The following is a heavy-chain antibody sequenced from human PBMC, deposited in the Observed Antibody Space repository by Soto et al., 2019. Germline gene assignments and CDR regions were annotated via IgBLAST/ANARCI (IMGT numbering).Heavy chain of an antibody. CDR3: ARDCCTAPFDS. J-gene: IGHJ4*02. CDR2: IDSDGSAT. D-gene: IGHD2-21*02. CDR1: GFTFSDYW. Sequence: EVQLVESGGGLVQPGGSLRLSCAASGFTFSDYWMHWIRQVPGKGLVWVSHIDSDGSATNYADSVRGRFTISRDNAKNMLYLQMSSLRAEDTGVYYCARDCCTAPFDSWGQGTLVTVSS. V-gene: IGHV3-74*01.